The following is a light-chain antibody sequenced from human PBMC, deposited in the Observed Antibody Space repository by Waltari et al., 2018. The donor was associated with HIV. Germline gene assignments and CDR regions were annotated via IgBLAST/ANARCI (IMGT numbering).Light chain of an antibody. J-gene: IGKJ4*01. CDR3: QQRTNWPLI. V-gene: IGKV3-11*01. CDR1: QSVTTY. Sequence: EIVLTQSPATLSLFPGERATLSCRASQSVTTYLAWYQQKPGLAPRLLIFDASKRATGVPARFSGSGSGTDFTLTISSLEPEGFAVYWCQQRTNWPLIFGGGTKVELK. CDR2: DAS.